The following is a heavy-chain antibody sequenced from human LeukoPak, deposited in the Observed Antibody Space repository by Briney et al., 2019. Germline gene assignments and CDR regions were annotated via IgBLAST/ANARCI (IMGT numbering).Heavy chain of an antibody. Sequence: GGSLRLSCAASGFTFSSYNMHWVRQPPGKGLEWVAFIRLDGNNKYYADSVKGRFTISRDNSKNTLFLQMNSLRAEDTAVYYCAKGFGYGVDYWGQGTLVTVSS. J-gene: IGHJ4*02. CDR2: IRLDGNNK. CDR1: GFTFSSYN. D-gene: IGHD5-12*01. CDR3: AKGFGYGVDY. V-gene: IGHV3-30*02.